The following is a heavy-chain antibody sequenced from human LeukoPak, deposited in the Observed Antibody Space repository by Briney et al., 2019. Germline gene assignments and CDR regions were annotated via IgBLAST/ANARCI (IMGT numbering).Heavy chain of an antibody. V-gene: IGHV4-59*01. J-gene: IGHJ4*02. Sequence: SETLSLTCTVSGDSISSYYWSWIRQPPGKGLEWIGYIYYTGITNYNPSLKSRVTISVDTSKNQFSLKLSSVTAADTAVYYCARVGSSWYQYYFDYWGQGTLVTVSS. CDR2: IYYTGIT. D-gene: IGHD6-13*01. CDR3: ARVGSSWYQYYFDY. CDR1: GDSISSYY.